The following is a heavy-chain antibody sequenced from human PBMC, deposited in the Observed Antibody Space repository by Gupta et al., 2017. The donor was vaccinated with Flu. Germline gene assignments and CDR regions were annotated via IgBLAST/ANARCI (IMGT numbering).Heavy chain of an antibody. CDR3: AKDRYCSSTPCPRGMDV. CDR1: GFTFNNYG. Sequence: QVQLVESGGGVVQPGRSLRLSCAASGFTFNNYGMHWVRQAPGKGLEWVAVISYDGSNKYYADSVKGRFTISRDNSKNTLYLQMNSLRAEDTAVYYCAKDRYCSSTPCPRGMDVWGQGTTVTVSS. CDR2: ISYDGSNK. J-gene: IGHJ6*02. D-gene: IGHD2-2*01. V-gene: IGHV3-30*18.